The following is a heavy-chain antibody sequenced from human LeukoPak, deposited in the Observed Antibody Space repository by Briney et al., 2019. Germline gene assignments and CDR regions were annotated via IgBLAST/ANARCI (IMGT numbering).Heavy chain of an antibody. Sequence: SETLSLTCAVYGGSFSGYYWSWIRQPPGKGLEWIGEINHSGSTNYNPSLNSRVTISVDTSKDQFSLKLSSVTAADTAVYYCARKLQVVPAADFDYWGQGTLVTVSS. V-gene: IGHV4-34*01. CDR3: ARKLQVVPAADFDY. J-gene: IGHJ4*02. CDR1: GGSFSGYY. CDR2: INHSGST. D-gene: IGHD2-2*01.